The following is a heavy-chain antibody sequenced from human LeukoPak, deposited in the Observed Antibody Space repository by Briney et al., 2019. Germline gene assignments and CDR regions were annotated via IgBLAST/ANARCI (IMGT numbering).Heavy chain of an antibody. J-gene: IGHJ3*02. D-gene: IGHD3-10*01. CDR3: ARADSMVLMAFDI. CDR2: IYYSGST. CDR1: GGSISSYY. Sequence: SEILSLTCTVSGGSISSYYWSWIRQPPGKGLEWIGYIYYSGSTNYNPSLKSRVTISVDTSKNQFSLKLSSVTAADTAVYYCARADSMVLMAFDIWGQGTMVTVSS. V-gene: IGHV4-59*01.